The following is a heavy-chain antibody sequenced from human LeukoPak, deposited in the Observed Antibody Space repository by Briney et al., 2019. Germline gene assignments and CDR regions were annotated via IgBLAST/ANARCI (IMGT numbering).Heavy chain of an antibody. CDR2: IYNDGST. J-gene: IGHJ3*02. CDR3: ARNILFAFDI. Sequence: PGGSLRLSCAASGLTVSSSYMSWVRQAPGKGLEWVSIIYNDGSTYYADSMKGRFTISRDNSKNTLYLQVNILRAEDTAMYYCARNILFAFDIWGQGTMVTVSS. CDR1: GLTVSSSY. V-gene: IGHV3-53*01.